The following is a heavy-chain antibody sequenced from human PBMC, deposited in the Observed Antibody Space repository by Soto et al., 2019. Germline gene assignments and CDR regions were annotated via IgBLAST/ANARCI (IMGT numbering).Heavy chain of an antibody. J-gene: IGHJ4*02. D-gene: IGHD1-26*01. CDR1: GYTFTSYY. CDR2: INPSGGST. Sequence: QVQLVQSGAEVKKPGASVKVSCKASGYTFTSYYMHWVRQAPGQGLEWMGIINPSGGSTSYAQKFQGRVTMTRDTSTSTDYMELSSLRSEDTAVYYCARVGGSATQYYYFDYWGQGTLVTVAS. V-gene: IGHV1-46*01. CDR3: ARVGGSATQYYYFDY.